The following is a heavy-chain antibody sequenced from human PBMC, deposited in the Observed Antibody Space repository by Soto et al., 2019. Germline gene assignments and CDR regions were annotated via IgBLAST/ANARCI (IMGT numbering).Heavy chain of an antibody. D-gene: IGHD4-17*01. CDR2: IGTAGDT. Sequence: EVQLVESGGDLVQPGGSLRLSCAASGFTFSSYDFHWVRQATGKGLEWVSGIGTAGDTYYAGSVKGRFIMSRENAKNTLYLQMNSLRAEDTAVYYCARWLNYGDPLMIDYWGQGTLVTVSS. J-gene: IGHJ4*02. V-gene: IGHV3-13*01. CDR1: GFTFSSYD. CDR3: ARWLNYGDPLMIDY.